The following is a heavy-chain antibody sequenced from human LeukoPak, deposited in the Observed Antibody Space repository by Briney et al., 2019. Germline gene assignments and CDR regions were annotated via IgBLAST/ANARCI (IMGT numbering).Heavy chain of an antibody. CDR1: GGPIRSSDSY. CDR2: IYYSGST. J-gene: IGHJ4*02. V-gene: IGHV4-39*07. CDR3: ARVLTAAGLDF. D-gene: IGHD6-25*01. Sequence: SETLSLTCSVSGGPIRSSDSYWTWIRQPPGKGLEWIGSIYYSGSTYYNPSLKSRVTISVDTSKNQFSLKLNSVTAADTAFYFCARVLTAAGLDFWGQGVLVRISS.